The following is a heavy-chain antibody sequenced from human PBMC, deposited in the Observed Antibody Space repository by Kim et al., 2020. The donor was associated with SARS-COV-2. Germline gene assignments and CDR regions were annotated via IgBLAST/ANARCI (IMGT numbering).Heavy chain of an antibody. CDR3: ARELRSSSWLRYMDV. J-gene: IGHJ6*03. V-gene: IGHV3-66*01. Sequence: AASVKGRFTFSRDNFKNTLYLQMNSLRAEDTAIYYCARELRSSSWLRYMDVWGKGNTVTVS. D-gene: IGHD6-13*01.